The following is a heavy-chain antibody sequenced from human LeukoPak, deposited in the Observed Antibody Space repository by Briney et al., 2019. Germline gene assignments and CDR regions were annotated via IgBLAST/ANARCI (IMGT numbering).Heavy chain of an antibody. Sequence: SETLSLTCTVSGGSVSSGSYYWSWIRQPPGKGLEWIGYIYYGGSTNYNPSLKSRVTISVDKSKNQFSLKLSFVTAADTAMYYCARSDYHNSGSHTVFDAFDIWGQGRRVTVSS. V-gene: IGHV4-61*01. CDR2: IYYGGST. CDR1: GGSVSSGSYY. CDR3: ARSDYHNSGSHTVFDAFDI. J-gene: IGHJ3*02. D-gene: IGHD3-10*01.